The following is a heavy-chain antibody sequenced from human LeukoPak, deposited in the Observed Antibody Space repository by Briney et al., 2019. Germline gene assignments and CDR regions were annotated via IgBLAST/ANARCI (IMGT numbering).Heavy chain of an antibody. Sequence: GGSLRLSCAASGFAFSSYQMNWVRQAPGKGLAWVSFISSSGTTIYYADSVKGRFTISRDNDKNSLYLQMNSLRAEDTAVYYCARDISGYYYFDYWGQGTLVTVSS. CDR1: GFAFSSYQ. V-gene: IGHV3-48*03. D-gene: IGHD3-22*01. CDR2: ISSSGTTI. CDR3: ARDISGYYYFDY. J-gene: IGHJ4*02.